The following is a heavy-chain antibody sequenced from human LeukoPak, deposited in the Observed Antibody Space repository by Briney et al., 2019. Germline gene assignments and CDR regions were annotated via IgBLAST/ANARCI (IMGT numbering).Heavy chain of an antibody. J-gene: IGHJ4*02. V-gene: IGHV3-23*01. CDR1: GFTFSSYA. D-gene: IGHD5-12*01. Sequence: EGSLRLSCAASGFTFSSYAMSWVRQAPGKGLEWVSAISGSGGSTYYADSVKGRFTISRDNAKNSLYLQMNSLRAEDTAVYYCARPVDYNAGDYWGQGTLVTVSS. CDR3: ARPVDYNAGDY. CDR2: ISGSGGST.